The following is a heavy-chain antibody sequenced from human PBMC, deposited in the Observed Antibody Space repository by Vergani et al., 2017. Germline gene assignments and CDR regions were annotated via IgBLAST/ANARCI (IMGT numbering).Heavy chain of an antibody. CDR2: ISPDGRTT. CDR3: SRDLSYSTAWAFVDP. V-gene: IGHV3-74*03. J-gene: IGHJ5*02. D-gene: IGHD4-11*01. Sequence: DVDLVESGGGFVQPGGSRRLSCAASGFSFRTFSMFWVRQPPGKGLAWVSKISPDGRTTEYADSVRGRFTISRDSSKTLYLQMDSLRVEDTAMYFCSRDLSYSTAWAFVDPRGQGTLGTVFS. CDR1: GFSFRTFS.